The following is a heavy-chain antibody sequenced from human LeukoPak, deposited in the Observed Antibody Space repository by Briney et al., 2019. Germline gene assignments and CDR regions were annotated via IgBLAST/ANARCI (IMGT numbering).Heavy chain of an antibody. J-gene: IGHJ4*02. D-gene: IGHD1-26*01. Sequence: PGGSLRLSCAAPGFSFSDHYIEWVRQAPGKGLEWVGRSRNKANSYTTEYAASVKGRLTISRDESRNSLYLQMNSLKTEDTAVYYCVRGGGSYAYWGQGTLVTVSS. V-gene: IGHV3-72*01. CDR2: SRNKANSYTT. CDR1: GFSFSDHY. CDR3: VRGGGSYAY.